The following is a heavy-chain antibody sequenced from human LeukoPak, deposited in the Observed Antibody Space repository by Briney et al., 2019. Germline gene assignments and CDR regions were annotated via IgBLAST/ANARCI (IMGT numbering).Heavy chain of an antibody. V-gene: IGHV3-23*01. Sequence: GGSLRLSCAASGFTFSNAWMSWVRQAPGKGLEWVSAISGSGGSTYYADSVKGRFTISRDNSKNTLYLQMNSLRAEDTAVYYCANPEYCSGGSCYSGSIDYWGQGTLVTVSS. CDR2: ISGSGGST. J-gene: IGHJ4*02. CDR3: ANPEYCSGGSCYSGSIDY. D-gene: IGHD2-15*01. CDR1: GFTFSNAW.